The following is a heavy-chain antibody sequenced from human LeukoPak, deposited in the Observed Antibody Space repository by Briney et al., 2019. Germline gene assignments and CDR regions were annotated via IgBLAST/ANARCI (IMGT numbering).Heavy chain of an antibody. CDR2: IDDSGST. V-gene: IGHV4-39*01. CDR3: ARLRDPGGGYFVY. D-gene: IGHD3-10*01. Sequence: SETPSLTCSVSGDSMSSSRYYRVWIRQPPGKGLEWIGSIDDSGSTYYNPSLRSRVTISADTSKTQFSLRLSSVTAADTAVYYCARLRDPGGGYFVYWGQGTLVSVSS. CDR1: GDSMSSSRYY. J-gene: IGHJ4*02.